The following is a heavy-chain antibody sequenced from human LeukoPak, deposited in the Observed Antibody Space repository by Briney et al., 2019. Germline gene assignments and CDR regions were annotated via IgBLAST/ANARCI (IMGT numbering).Heavy chain of an antibody. CDR3: ARGNVMVRADAFDI. J-gene: IGHJ3*02. V-gene: IGHV4-30-4*08. CDR2: IYCSGST. Sequence: PSETLSLTCTVSGGSISSGGYYWSWIRQPPGRGLEWIGYIYCSGSTYYNPSLKSRVIISVDTSKNQFSLKLSSVTAADTAVYYCARGNVMVRADAFDIWGQGTMVTVSS. D-gene: IGHD3-10*01. CDR1: GGSISSGGYY.